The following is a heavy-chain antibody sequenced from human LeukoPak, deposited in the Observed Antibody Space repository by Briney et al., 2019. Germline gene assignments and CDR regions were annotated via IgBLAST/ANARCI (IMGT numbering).Heavy chain of an antibody. J-gene: IGHJ4*02. CDR3: AKDIGLTGIAVAGTHFDY. CDR2: IRNDGSHK. CDR1: GFTFSSHG. D-gene: IGHD6-19*01. V-gene: IGHV3-30*18. Sequence: GGSLGLSCATSGFTFSSHGMHWVRQAPGKGLEWVAVIRNDGSHKYYGDSVQGRFTISRDNAWNTLYLQMNSLRAEDTALYYCAKDIGLTGIAVAGTHFDYWGQGTLVTVSS.